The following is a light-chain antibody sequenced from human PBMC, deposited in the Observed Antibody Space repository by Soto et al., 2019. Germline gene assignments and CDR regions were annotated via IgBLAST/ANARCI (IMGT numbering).Light chain of an antibody. CDR3: QQYGSSGGIT. Sequence: IVLTEPPGTLFFSPGERATLACRASQTVINNQLAWYQQTPGQAPRLLIYAASSRATGIPDRFSGSGSGTDFTLTITRLEPEDSAMYYCQQYGSSGGITFGHGTGLEIK. CDR1: QTVINNQ. V-gene: IGKV3-20*01. J-gene: IGKJ5*01. CDR2: AAS.